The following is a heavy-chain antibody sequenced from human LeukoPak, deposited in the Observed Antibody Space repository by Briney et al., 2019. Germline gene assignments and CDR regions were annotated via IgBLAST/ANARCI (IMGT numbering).Heavy chain of an antibody. CDR2: INHSGST. J-gene: IGHJ4*02. Sequence: PSETLSLTCAVYGGSFSGYYWSWIRQPLGKGLEWIGEINHSGSTNYNPSLKSRVTISVDTSKNQFSLKLSSVTAADTAVYYCARGGIKKPAGPRVFFDYWGQGTLVTVSS. CDR1: GGSFSGYY. V-gene: IGHV4-34*01. CDR3: ARGGIKKPAGPRVFFDY. D-gene: IGHD2-2*01.